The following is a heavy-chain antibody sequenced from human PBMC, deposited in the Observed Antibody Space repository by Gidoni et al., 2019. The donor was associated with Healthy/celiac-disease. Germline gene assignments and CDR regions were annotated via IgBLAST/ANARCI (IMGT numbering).Heavy chain of an antibody. Sequence: EVHLVQSGAEVKKPGEPLSIFCKGCGYSFTSYWISWVGQMPGNGLEWMGRIEHGDSYTNYRPSFQGHVTISADKSVSTAYLQWSSLKASDTAMYYCARLSTAMVLWGQGTLVTVSS. J-gene: IGHJ4*02. CDR2: IEHGDSYT. D-gene: IGHD5-18*01. CDR3: ARLSTAMVL. CDR1: GYSFTSYW. V-gene: IGHV5-10-1*03.